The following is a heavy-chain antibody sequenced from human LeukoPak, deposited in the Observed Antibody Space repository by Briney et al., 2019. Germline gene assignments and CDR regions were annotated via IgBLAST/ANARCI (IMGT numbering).Heavy chain of an antibody. Sequence: PGGSLRLSCAASGFTFSNYWMTWVRQAPGKGLEWVAHISQEGSDELYVDSVKGRFTISRDNSKNTLYLQMNSLRAEDTAVYYCAKHSYRVDSFTDYWGQGTLVTVSS. J-gene: IGHJ4*02. CDR3: AKHSYRVDSFTDY. D-gene: IGHD5-12*01. CDR1: GFTFSNYW. V-gene: IGHV3-7*05. CDR2: ISQEGSDE.